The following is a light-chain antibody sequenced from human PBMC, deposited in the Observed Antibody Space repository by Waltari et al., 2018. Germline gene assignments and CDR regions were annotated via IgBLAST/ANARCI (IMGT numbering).Light chain of an antibody. CDR1: QSVSSN. Sequence: EIVMTQSPATLSVSPGEGATLPCRASQSVSSNLAGYQQKPGQAPRLLIYGAATRASGIPARCCGSGSGTEFTLTISSMQSEDFSVYYCQQYNNWPPYTFGQGTKLEIK. CDR3: QQYNNWPPYT. J-gene: IGKJ2*01. CDR2: GAA. V-gene: IGKV3-15*01.